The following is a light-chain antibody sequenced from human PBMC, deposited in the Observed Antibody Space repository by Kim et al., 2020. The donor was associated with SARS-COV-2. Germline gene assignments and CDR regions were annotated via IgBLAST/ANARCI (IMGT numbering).Light chain of an antibody. Sequence: ASVKLTCTLSNGHSSCAIAWYQQQPDKSPRYLMKLYGDGRHIKGDGIPDRLSGSSSGPERYLTISGLQSDDEADYYCQTWGSGTVVFGGGTKVTVL. V-gene: IGLV4-69*01. CDR2: LYGDGRH. CDR3: QTWGSGTVV. J-gene: IGLJ2*01. CDR1: NGHSSCA.